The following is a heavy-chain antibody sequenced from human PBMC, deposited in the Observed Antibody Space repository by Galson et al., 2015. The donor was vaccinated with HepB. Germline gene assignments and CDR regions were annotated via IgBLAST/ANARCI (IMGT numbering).Heavy chain of an antibody. D-gene: IGHD4-11*01. CDR1: GFTFNNYA. CDR2: ISGSGSRA. V-gene: IGHV3-23*01. CDR3: AKHDLYSDSSRDGSFDF. Sequence: SLRLSCAASGFTFNNYAMNWVRQAPGKGLQWVSDISGSGSRASYAESVRGRFTISRDNSQNTIYLQMNSLRVDDTAIYYCAKHDLYSDSSRDGSFDFWGQGTLVTVSS. J-gene: IGHJ4*02.